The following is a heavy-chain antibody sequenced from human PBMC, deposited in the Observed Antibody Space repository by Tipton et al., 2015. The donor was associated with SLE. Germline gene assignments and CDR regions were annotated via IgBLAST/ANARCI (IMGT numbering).Heavy chain of an antibody. CDR3: AKERNDFWSGYWGLFDY. Sequence: SLRLSCAASGFTFSSYWMHWVRQAPGKGLVWVSRINSDGSSTSYADSVKGRFTISRDNSKNTLYLQMNSLRAEDTAVYYCAKERNDFWSGYWGLFDYWGQGTLVTVSS. V-gene: IGHV3-74*01. CDR1: GFTFSSYW. CDR2: INSDGSST. J-gene: IGHJ4*02. D-gene: IGHD3-3*01.